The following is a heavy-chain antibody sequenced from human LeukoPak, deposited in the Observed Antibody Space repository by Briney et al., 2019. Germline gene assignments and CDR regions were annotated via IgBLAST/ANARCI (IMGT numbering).Heavy chain of an antibody. CDR2: MYYTGSS. D-gene: IGHD2-2*01. CDR3: ARDPGVVVPAAAFDI. J-gene: IGHJ3*02. CDR1: GGSVTSYF. Sequence: SETLSLTCNVSGGSVTSYFWSWIRQPPGKGLEWIGYMYYTGSSHYNPSLKSRATISIDTSKNHFSLRLNSVTAADTAVYYCARDPGVVVPAAAFDIWGQGTMVTVSS. V-gene: IGHV4-59*02.